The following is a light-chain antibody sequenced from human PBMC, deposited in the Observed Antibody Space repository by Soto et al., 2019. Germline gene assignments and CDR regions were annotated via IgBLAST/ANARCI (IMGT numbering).Light chain of an antibody. CDR3: SSYAGRNNFYG. J-gene: IGLJ1*01. CDR1: SSDVGGYNY. CDR2: EVT. Sequence: QSVLTQPPSASGSPGQSITISCTGTSSDVGGYNYVSWYQQHPGKAPKLMIYEVTKRPSGVPDRFSGSKSGNTASLNVSGLQAEDEADYYCSSYAGRNNFYGFGTGTKVTVL. V-gene: IGLV2-8*01.